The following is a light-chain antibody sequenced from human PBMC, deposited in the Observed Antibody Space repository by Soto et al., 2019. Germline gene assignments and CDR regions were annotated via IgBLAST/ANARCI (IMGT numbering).Light chain of an antibody. J-gene: IGLJ3*02. Sequence: QSALTQPASVSGSPGQSITISCTGTSSDVGNYNSVSWYQQHPGKAPTLVIYEVNIRPSGVSNRFSGSKSGNTASLTISGLQAEYEADYYCSSYTGGSSLVFGGGTKLTVL. V-gene: IGLV2-14*03. CDR3: SSYTGGSSLV. CDR1: SSDVGNYNS. CDR2: EVN.